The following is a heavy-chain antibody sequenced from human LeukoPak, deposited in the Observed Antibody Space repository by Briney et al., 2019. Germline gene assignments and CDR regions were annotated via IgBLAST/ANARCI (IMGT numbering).Heavy chain of an antibody. V-gene: IGHV3-7*01. Sequence: PGGSLRLSCAASGFTFSNYWMSWVRQAPGKGLEWVANIKQDGSEKYYVDSVKGRFTISRDNAKNSLYLQMNSLRAEDTAVYYCARVENYCSSTSCYTAFDYWGQGTLVTVSS. D-gene: IGHD2-2*02. J-gene: IGHJ4*02. CDR3: ARVENYCSSTSCYTAFDY. CDR1: GFTFSNYW. CDR2: IKQDGSEK.